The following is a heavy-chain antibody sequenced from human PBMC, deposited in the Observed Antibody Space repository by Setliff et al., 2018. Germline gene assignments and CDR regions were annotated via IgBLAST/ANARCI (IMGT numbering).Heavy chain of an antibody. D-gene: IGHD3-22*01. CDR3: ARYDSSGYSENYYFDY. J-gene: IGHJ4*02. V-gene: IGHV4-39*07. CDR2: VYYSGNT. Sequence: ASETLSLTCTVSGGSISTTDYYWGWIRQPPGKGLEWIGCVYYSGNTYYSPSLKSRVTMLVDTSKNQFSLMLYSVTAADTAIYYCARYDSSGYSENYYFDYWGQGTLVTVSS. CDR1: GGSISTTDYY.